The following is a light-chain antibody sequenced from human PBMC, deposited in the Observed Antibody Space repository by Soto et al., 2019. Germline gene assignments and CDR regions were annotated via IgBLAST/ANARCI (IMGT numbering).Light chain of an antibody. CDR3: CSLGMV. V-gene: IGLV2-11*01. Sequence: QSALTQPRSVSGSPGQSVTISCTGTSSDVGGYNYVSWYQQHPGKAPKLMIYDVSKRPSGVPDRFSGSKSGNTASLTISGLQAEDEADYYCCSLGMVFGGGTKLTVL. CDR1: SSDVGGYNY. CDR2: DVS. J-gene: IGLJ2*01.